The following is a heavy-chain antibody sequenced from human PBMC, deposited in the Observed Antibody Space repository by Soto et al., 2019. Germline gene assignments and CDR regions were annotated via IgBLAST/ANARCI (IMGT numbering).Heavy chain of an antibody. Sequence: GGSLRLSCTVSGFSFGDFAVDWARQAPGTGLEWVGFIRSKAYGGTPEYAASVKGRFTISRDDSKTIAYLQMNSLKTEDTAVYDCGRSFLSGPDYWGQGALVAGSS. CDR3: GRSFLSGPDY. J-gene: IGHJ4*02. CDR1: GFSFGDFA. V-gene: IGHV3-49*04. CDR2: IRSKAYGGTP. D-gene: IGHD3-3*01.